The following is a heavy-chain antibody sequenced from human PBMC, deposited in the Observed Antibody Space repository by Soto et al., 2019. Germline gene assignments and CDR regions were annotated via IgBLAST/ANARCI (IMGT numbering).Heavy chain of an antibody. CDR2: ISGSGGST. CDR3: AIRGSGSYYDY. D-gene: IGHD1-26*01. V-gene: IGHV3-23*01. CDR1: GFTFSSYA. Sequence: EVQLLESGGGLVQPGGSLRLSFAASGFTFSSYAMRWVRQAPVKGLEWVSAISGSGGSTYYADSVKGRFTISRDNSKNTLYLQMNSLRAEDTAVYYCAIRGSGSYYDYWGQGTLVTVSS. J-gene: IGHJ4*02.